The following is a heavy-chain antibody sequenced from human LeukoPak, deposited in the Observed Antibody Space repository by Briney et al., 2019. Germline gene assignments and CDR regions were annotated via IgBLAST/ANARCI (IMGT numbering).Heavy chain of an antibody. V-gene: IGHV4-39*01. D-gene: IGHD4-23*01. Sequence: SETLSLTCTVSGGSISSSSYYWGWIRQPPGKGLEWIGSIYYSGSTYYNPSLKSRVTISVDTSRNQFSLKLSSVTAADTAVYYCARQETVETLDYWGQGTLVTVSS. CDR2: IYYSGST. CDR3: ARQETVETLDY. CDR1: GGSISSSSYY. J-gene: IGHJ4*02.